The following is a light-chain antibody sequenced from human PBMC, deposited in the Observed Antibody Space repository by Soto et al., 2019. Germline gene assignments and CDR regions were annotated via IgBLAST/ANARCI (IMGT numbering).Light chain of an antibody. CDR2: GAS. V-gene: IGKV3-15*01. CDR1: QSVSSN. J-gene: IGKJ1*01. CDR3: QQYNNWPPFT. Sequence: EIVMTQSPATLSVSPGERATLSCRASQSVSSNLAWYQQKPGQAPRLLIYGASTRATGIPARFSGSGSGTESTPTISSWQSKDFPVFYCQQYNNWPPFTFGQGTKWEIK.